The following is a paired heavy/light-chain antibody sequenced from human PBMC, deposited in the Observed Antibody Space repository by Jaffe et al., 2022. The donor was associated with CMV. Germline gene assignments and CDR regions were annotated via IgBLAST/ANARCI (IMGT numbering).Light chain of an antibody. CDR2: QDS. V-gene: IGLV3-1*01. Sequence: SYELTQPPSVSVSPGQTASITCSGDKLGDKYACWYQQKPGQSPVLVIYQDSKRPSGIPERFSGSNSGNTATLTISGTQAMDEADYYCQAWDSSTAAVFGGGTKLTVL. CDR1: KLGDKY. J-gene: IGLJ2*01. CDR3: QAWDSSTAAV.
Heavy chain of an antibody. V-gene: IGHV3-23*04. CDR2: ISGSGGST. Sequence: EVQLVESGGGLVQPGGSLRLSCAASGFTFSSYAMSWVRQAPGKGLEWVSAISGSGGSTYYADSVKGRFTISRDNSKNTLYLQMNSLRAEDTAVYYCAKRGSPTVTDPGQNWYFDLWGRGTLVTVSS. CDR3: AKRGSPTVTDPGQNWYFDL. J-gene: IGHJ2*01. D-gene: IGHD4-17*01. CDR1: GFTFSSYA.